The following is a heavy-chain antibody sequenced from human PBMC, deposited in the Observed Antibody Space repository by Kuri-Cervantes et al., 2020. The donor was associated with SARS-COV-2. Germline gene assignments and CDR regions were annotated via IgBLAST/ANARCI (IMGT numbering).Heavy chain of an antibody. CDR3: ARDQCRRGDIVVVPAAICYYYYGMDV. Sequence: GGSLRLSCAASGFTFSSYWMSWVRQAPGKGQEWVSSISSSSSYIYYADSVKGRFTISRDNAKNSLYLQMNSLRAEETAVYYCARDQCRRGDIVVVPAAICYYYYGMDVWDQGTTVTVSS. CDR1: GFTFSSYW. D-gene: IGHD2-2*01. CDR2: ISSSSSYI. J-gene: IGHJ6*02. V-gene: IGHV3-21*01.